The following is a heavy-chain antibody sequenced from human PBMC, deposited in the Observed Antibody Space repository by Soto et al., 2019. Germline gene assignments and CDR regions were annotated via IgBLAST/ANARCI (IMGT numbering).Heavy chain of an antibody. Sequence: QVQLVQSGAEVKKPGSSVKVPCKASGGTFSSYAISWVRQAPGQGPEWMGGIIPILGTANYPQKFQGRVTITADESTSTAYMELRSLRSQNTAGYYCASSYLVRGFIIPTGWYFDYWGQGTLVTVSS. CDR3: ASSYLVRGFIIPTGWYFDY. J-gene: IGHJ4*02. CDR2: IIPILGTA. CDR1: GGTFSSYA. V-gene: IGHV1-69*01. D-gene: IGHD3-10*01.